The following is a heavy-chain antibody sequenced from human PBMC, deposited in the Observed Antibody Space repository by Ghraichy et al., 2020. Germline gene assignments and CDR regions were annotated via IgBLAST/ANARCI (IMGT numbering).Heavy chain of an antibody. CDR2: IKRDGSDI. CDR3: VRDWTYTNSGLFYEVYDF. V-gene: IGHV3-7*03. Sequence: GESLNISCAASGFSLSSYWMAWVRQAPGKGLEWVANIKRDGSDIHYLDSVKDRFTISRDNAKNSLYLQMSSLRGEDTAVYYCVRDWTYTNSGLFYEVYDFWGQGTMVTVSS. J-gene: IGHJ3*01. D-gene: IGHD3-3*01. CDR1: GFSLSSYW.